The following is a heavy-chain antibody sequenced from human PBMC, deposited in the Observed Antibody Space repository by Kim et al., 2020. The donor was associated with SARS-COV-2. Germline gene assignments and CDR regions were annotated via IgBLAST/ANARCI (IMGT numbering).Heavy chain of an antibody. CDR1: GGSFSGYY. J-gene: IGHJ4*02. V-gene: IGHV4-34*01. CDR2: INHSGST. Sequence: SKTLSLTCAVYGGSFSGYYWSWIRQPPGKGLEWIGEINHSGSTNYNPSLKSRVTISVDTSKNQFSLKLSSVTAADTAVYYCARGLGMIVVLWGQGTLVTV. CDR3: ARGLGMIVVL. D-gene: IGHD3-22*01.